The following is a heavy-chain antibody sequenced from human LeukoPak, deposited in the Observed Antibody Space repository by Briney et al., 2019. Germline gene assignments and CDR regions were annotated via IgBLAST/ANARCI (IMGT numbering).Heavy chain of an antibody. Sequence: GGSLRLSCAASGFTFSSYEMNWVRQAPGKGLEWVSYISSSGSTIYYADSVKGRFTISRDNAKNSLYLQMNSLRAEDTAVYYCARDRYGSGSYVYDYWGQGTLVTVSS. CDR1: GFTFSSYE. CDR2: ISSSGSTI. V-gene: IGHV3-48*03. CDR3: ARDRYGSGSYVYDY. J-gene: IGHJ4*02. D-gene: IGHD3-10*01.